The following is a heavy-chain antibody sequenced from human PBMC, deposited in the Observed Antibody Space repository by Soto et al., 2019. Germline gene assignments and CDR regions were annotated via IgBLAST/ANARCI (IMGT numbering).Heavy chain of an antibody. CDR2: INSDGSTT. J-gene: IGHJ4*02. Sequence: EVQLVESGGGLVHPGGSLRLSCAASGFIFSGYWMHWVRQAPGKGLVWVSRINSDGSTTSYADSVKGRFTISRDNAKNTMYLQMNSLRAEDTAVYYCARLLGGSGSFIDYWGQGTLVTVSS. V-gene: IGHV3-74*01. CDR1: GFIFSGYW. D-gene: IGHD3-10*01. CDR3: ARLLGGSGSFIDY.